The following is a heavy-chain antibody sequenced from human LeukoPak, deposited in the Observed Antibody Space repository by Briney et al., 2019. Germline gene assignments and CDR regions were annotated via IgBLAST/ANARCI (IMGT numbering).Heavy chain of an antibody. J-gene: IGHJ6*03. Sequence: SETLSLTCTVSGGSISSSSYYWGWIRQPPGKGLEWIGSIYYSGSTYYNPSLESRVTISVDTSKNQFSLKLSSVTAADTAVYYCARQAAAGIYYYYYMDVWGKGTTVTVSS. CDR3: ARQAAAGIYYYYYMDV. CDR2: IYYSGST. V-gene: IGHV4-39*01. CDR1: GGSISSSSYY. D-gene: IGHD6-13*01.